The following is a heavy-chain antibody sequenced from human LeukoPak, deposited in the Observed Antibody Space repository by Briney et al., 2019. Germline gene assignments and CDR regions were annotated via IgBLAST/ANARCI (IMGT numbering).Heavy chain of an antibody. V-gene: IGHV3-7*04. CDR2: INQDGNEK. CDR3: ATDKNHLFDY. CDR1: GFTFSSFW. J-gene: IGHJ4*02. Sequence: GGSLRLSCAASGFTFSSFWMSRLRQAPGKGLEWVANINQDGNEKYYLDSLKGRFTISRDNAKNSLYLQVNSLGVEDTAVYYCATDKNHLFDYWGQGTLVTVSS.